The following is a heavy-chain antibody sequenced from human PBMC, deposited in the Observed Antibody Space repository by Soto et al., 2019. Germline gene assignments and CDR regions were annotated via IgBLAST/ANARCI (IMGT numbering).Heavy chain of an antibody. J-gene: IGHJ4*02. Sequence: ASVKVACKVSGDTLTELSMHWVRQAPGKGLEWMGGFDPEDGETIYAQKFQGRVTMTEDTSTDTAYMELSSLRSEDTAVYYCATAEYSSSPPTCYWGQGTLVTVSS. V-gene: IGHV1-24*01. CDR2: FDPEDGET. CDR1: GDTLTELS. CDR3: ATAEYSSSPPTCY. D-gene: IGHD6-6*01.